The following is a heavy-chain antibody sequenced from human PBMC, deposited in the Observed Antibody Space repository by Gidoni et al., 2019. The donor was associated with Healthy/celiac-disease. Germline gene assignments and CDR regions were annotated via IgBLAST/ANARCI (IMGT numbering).Heavy chain of an antibody. CDR2: ISSSSSYI. Sequence: EVQLVESGGGLVKPGGSLRLSCAASGFTFSSYSMNWVRQAPGKGLEWVSSISSSSSYIYYADSVKGRFTISRDNAKNSLYLQMNSLRAEDTAVYYCARGGFTIFGVAMGYGMDVWGQGTTVTVSS. D-gene: IGHD3-3*01. J-gene: IGHJ6*02. CDR3: ARGGFTIFGVAMGYGMDV. CDR1: GFTFSSYS. V-gene: IGHV3-21*01.